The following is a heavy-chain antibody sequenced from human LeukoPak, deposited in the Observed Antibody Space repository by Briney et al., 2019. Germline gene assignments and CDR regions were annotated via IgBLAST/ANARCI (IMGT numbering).Heavy chain of an antibody. J-gene: IGHJ4*02. V-gene: IGHV4-59*01. D-gene: IGHD3-9*01. CDR2: ICYSGST. Sequence: SETLSLTCAVSGGSISSYYWSWIRQPPGKGLEWIGYICYSGSTNYNPSLKSRVTISVDTSKNQFSLKVSSVTAADTAVYYCAREGNVLRYFDWLHRTGYFDYWGQGTLVTVSS. CDR1: GGSISSYY. CDR3: AREGNVLRYFDWLHRTGYFDY.